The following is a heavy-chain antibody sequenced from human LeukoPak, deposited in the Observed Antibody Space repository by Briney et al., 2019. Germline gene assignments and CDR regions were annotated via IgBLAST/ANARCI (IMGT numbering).Heavy chain of an antibody. D-gene: IGHD1-26*01. V-gene: IGHV3-43*02. Sequence: PGGSLRLSCAASGFTFDDYAMHWVRQAPGKGLEWVSLISGDGGTTSYGDSVKGRFTISRDNSENSLNLQMKSLRTEDTALYYCAKARRSGTHYSDFDSWGQGTLVTASS. CDR3: AKARRSGTHYSDFDS. CDR1: GFTFDDYA. J-gene: IGHJ4*02. CDR2: ISGDGGTT.